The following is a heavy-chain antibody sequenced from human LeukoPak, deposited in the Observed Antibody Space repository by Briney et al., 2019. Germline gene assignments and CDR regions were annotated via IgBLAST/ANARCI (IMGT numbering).Heavy chain of an antibody. CDR1: GFTFSSYA. CDR3: ARSRWEPLPDY. D-gene: IGHD1-26*01. V-gene: IGHV3-30-3*01. Sequence: GGSLRLSCAASGFTFSSYAMHWVRQAPGKGLEWVAVISYDGSNKYYADSVKGRFTISRDNSKNTLYLQMNSLRAEDTAVYYCARSRWEPLPDYWGQGTLVTVSS. J-gene: IGHJ4*02. CDR2: ISYDGSNK.